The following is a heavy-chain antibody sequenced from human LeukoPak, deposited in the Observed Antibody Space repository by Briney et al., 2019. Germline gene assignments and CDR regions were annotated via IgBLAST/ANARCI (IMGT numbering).Heavy chain of an antibody. D-gene: IGHD1-1*01. V-gene: IGHV3-7*01. CDR2: INRHGNEV. CDR1: GFMFSDYW. J-gene: IGHJ4*02. CDR3: ARVGTWELQRVFDY. Sequence: GGSLRLSCAASGFMFSDYWMTWVRQVPGTGLEWVANINRHGNEVHYVDSVKGRFTISRDNAKNSLYLQLDSLRVEYTAAYYCARVGTWELQRVFDYWGQGTLVTVSS.